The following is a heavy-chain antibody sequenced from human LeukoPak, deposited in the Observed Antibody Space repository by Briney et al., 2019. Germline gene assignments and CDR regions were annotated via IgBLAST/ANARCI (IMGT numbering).Heavy chain of an antibody. J-gene: IGHJ4*02. CDR1: GFTFSSYD. V-gene: IGHV3-13*01. D-gene: IGHD6-19*01. Sequence: GGSLRLSCAASGFTFSSYDMHWVRQATGKGLEWVSAIGTAGDTYYPGSVKGRFTISRGNAKNSLYLQMNSLRAGDTAVYYCARGVSSGWYSGYWGQGTLVTVSS. CDR3: ARGVSSGWYSGY. CDR2: IGTAGDT.